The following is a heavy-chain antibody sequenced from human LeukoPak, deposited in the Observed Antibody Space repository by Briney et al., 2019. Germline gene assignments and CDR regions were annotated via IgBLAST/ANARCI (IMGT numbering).Heavy chain of an antibody. CDR2: IIPILGIA. D-gene: IGHD2-15*01. CDR1: GGTFSSYA. CDR3: ARDHCSGGSCPLDY. J-gene: IGHJ4*02. Sequence: SVKVSCKASGGTFSSYAISWVRQAPGQGLEWMGRIIPILGIANYAQKFQGRVTITADKSTSTAYMELSSLRSEDTAVYYCARDHCSGGSCPLDYWGQGTLVTVSS. V-gene: IGHV1-69*04.